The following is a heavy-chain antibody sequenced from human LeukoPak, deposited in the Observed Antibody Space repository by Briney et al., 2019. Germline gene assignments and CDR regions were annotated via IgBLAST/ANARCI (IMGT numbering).Heavy chain of an antibody. V-gene: IGHV1-8*02. J-gene: IGHJ4*02. CDR1: GYTFTSYF. CDR2: MNPNSGNT. Sequence: ASVKVSCKASGYTFTSYFMHWVRQATGQGLEWMGWMNPNSGNTGYAQKFQGRVTMTRNTSISTAYMELSSLRSEDTAVYYCARVYDILTGYYDYWGQGTLVTVSS. CDR3: ARVYDILTGYYDY. D-gene: IGHD3-9*01.